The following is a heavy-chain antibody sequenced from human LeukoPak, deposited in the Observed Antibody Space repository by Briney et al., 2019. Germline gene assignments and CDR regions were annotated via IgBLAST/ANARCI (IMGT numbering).Heavy chain of an antibody. CDR3: AKVAEYSALCYFDY. CDR2: ISSSGSTI. J-gene: IGHJ4*02. Sequence: GGSLRLSCAASGFTFSDYYMSWIRQAPGKGLEWVSYISSSGSTIYYADSVKGRFTISRDNAKNSLYLQMNSLRAEDTAVYYCAKVAEYSALCYFDYWGQGTLVTVSS. D-gene: IGHD6-6*01. V-gene: IGHV3-11*01. CDR1: GFTFSDYY.